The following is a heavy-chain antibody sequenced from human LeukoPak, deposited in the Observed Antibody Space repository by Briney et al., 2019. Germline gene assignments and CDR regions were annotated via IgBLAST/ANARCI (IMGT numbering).Heavy chain of an antibody. CDR1: GFTFSGSA. CDR3: TTTYYYDNSGYTLDY. V-gene: IGHV3-73*01. J-gene: IGHJ4*02. CDR2: IRSKANSYTK. D-gene: IGHD3-22*01. Sequence: GGSLKLSCTASGFTFSGSAMHWVRQASGKGLEWVGRIRSKANSYTKTNASSVKGRFTISRDDSKSTAQLRMNSLNTKDTTEYYCTTTYYYDNSGYTLDYWGQGTLVTVSS.